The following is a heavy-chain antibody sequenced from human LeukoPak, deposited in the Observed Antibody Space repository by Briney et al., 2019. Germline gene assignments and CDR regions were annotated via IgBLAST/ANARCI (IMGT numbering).Heavy chain of an antibody. Sequence: SETPSLTCAVYGDSFSGYYWSWIRQSPGTGLEWIGEVNDRGTTNYNPNLKSRVTISVVTSSNQFSLKLTSVTAADTAIYFCATRRGGPYPYYFDHWDQGALVTVSS. CDR1: GDSFSGYY. J-gene: IGHJ4*02. D-gene: IGHD2-15*01. V-gene: IGHV4-34*01. CDR2: VNDRGTT. CDR3: ATRRGGPYPYYFDH.